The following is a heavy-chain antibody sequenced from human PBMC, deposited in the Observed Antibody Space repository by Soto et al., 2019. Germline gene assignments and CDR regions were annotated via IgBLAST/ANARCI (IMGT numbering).Heavy chain of an antibody. Sequence: QVQLQQWGAGLLKPSETLSLTCAVYGGSFSGYYWSWIRQPPGKGLEWIGEINHSGSTNYNPSLKSRVLISVPPSTNQFSLTLSSVTAADTAAYYCAREMVRGAIGYWGQGTLVTVSS. V-gene: IGHV4-34*01. J-gene: IGHJ4*02. CDR3: AREMVRGAIGY. D-gene: IGHD3-10*01. CDR2: INHSGST. CDR1: GGSFSGYY.